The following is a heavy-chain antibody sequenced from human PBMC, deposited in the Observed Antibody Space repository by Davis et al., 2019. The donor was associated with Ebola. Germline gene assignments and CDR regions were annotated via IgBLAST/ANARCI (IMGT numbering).Heavy chain of an antibody. CDR1: GGSISSGDYY. V-gene: IGHV4-30-4*08. J-gene: IGHJ5*02. Sequence: LRLSCTVSGGSISSGDYYWSWIRQPPGKGLEWIGYIYYSGSTYYNPSLKSRVTISVDTSKNQFSLKLSSVTAADTAVYYCAREFRHYYDSSGYYPQTWGQGTLVTVSS. CDR2: IYYSGST. CDR3: AREFRHYYDSSGYYPQT. D-gene: IGHD3-22*01.